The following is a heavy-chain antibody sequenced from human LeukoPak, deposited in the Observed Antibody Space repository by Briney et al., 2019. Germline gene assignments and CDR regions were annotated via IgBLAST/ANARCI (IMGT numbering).Heavy chain of an antibody. CDR3: ARHESGSGAFDI. CDR1: GGSISSSSYY. V-gene: IGHV4-39*01. J-gene: IGHJ3*02. Sequence: SETLSLTCTVSGGSISSSSYYRGWIRQPPGKGLEWIGSIYYSGSTYYNPSLKSRVTISVDTSKNQFSLKLSSVTAADTAVYYCARHESGSGAFDIWGQGTMVTVSS. D-gene: IGHD3-3*01. CDR2: IYYSGST.